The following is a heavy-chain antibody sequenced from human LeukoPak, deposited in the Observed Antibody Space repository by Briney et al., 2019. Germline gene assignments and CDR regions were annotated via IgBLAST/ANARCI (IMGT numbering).Heavy chain of an antibody. V-gene: IGHV4-59*01. Sequence: PSETLSLTCTVSGCSISSYYWSWIRQPPGKGLEWIGYIYYSGSTNYNPSLKSRVTISVDTSKNQFSLKLSSVTAADTAVYYCAYGMDVWGQGTTVTVSS. CDR1: GCSISSYY. CDR2: IYYSGST. CDR3: AYGMDV. J-gene: IGHJ6*02.